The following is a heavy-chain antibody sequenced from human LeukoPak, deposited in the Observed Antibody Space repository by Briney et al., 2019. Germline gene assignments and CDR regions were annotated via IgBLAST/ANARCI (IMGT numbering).Heavy chain of an antibody. CDR3: ATDLYYDTSGCPDY. Sequence: ASVKASCKASGYTFINYYMHWVRQAPGQGLEWMGTINPSGGSTSYAQRFQGRVTMTRDTSTSTVYMEVSSLRSEDTAVYYCATDLYYDTSGCPDYWGQGTLVTVSS. J-gene: IGHJ4*02. V-gene: IGHV1-46*01. CDR2: INPSGGST. CDR1: GYTFINYY. D-gene: IGHD3-22*01.